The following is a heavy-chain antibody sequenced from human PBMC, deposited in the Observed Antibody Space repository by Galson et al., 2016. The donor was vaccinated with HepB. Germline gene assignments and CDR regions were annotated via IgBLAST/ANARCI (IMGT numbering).Heavy chain of an antibody. CDR1: GYTFTNYG. CDR3: AIEIDYGDYFDY. V-gene: IGHV1-3*01. Sequence: SVKVSCKASGYTFTNYGINWVRQAPGQGLEWMGWINAGHGNTTYSQKFQGRVTITRDTSASTAYMELSSLKSEDTALYYCAIEIDYGDYFDYWGQGTLVTVSS. J-gene: IGHJ4*02. D-gene: IGHD4-17*01. CDR2: INAGHGNT.